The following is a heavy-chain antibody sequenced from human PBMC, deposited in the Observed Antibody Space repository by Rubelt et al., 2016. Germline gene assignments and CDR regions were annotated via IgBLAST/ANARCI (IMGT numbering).Heavy chain of an antibody. CDR3: ARVSGYDPFYDYGMDV. CDR2: ISAYNGNT. V-gene: IGHV1-18*01. Sequence: WVRQAPGQGLEWMGCISAYNGNTNYAQKLQGRVTMTTDTSTSTAYMELRRLRSDDTAVYYCARVSGYDPFYDYGMDVWGQGTTVTVSS. J-gene: IGHJ6*02. D-gene: IGHD5-12*01.